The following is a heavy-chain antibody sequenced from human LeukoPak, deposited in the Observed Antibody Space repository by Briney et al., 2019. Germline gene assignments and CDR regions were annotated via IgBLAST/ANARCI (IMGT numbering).Heavy chain of an antibody. CDR1: GFTFSSYS. CDR3: ARGASDYGGNPGRYGMDV. Sequence: GGSLRLSCAASGFTFSSYSMNWVRRAPGKGLEWVSSISSGSTYIYYADSMKGRFTISRDNAKNSLYLQMNSLRAEDTAVYYCARGASDYGGNPGRYGMDVWGQGTTVTVSS. V-gene: IGHV3-21*01. J-gene: IGHJ6*02. CDR2: ISSGSTYI. D-gene: IGHD4-23*01.